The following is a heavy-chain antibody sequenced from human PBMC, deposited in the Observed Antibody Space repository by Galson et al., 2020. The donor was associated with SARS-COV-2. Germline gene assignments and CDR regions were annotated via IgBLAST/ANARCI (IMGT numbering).Heavy chain of an antibody. CDR2: ISHDGSNK. Sequence: TGGSLRLSCAASGFIVSSYGMHWVRQAPGKGLEWVSIISHDGSNKYYADSVKGRFTISRDNSKNTLYLQVNSLRAEDMAVYYCAKGYGSFYYSMDVWGQGTTVTVSS. CDR3: AKGYGSFYYSMDV. J-gene: IGHJ6*02. D-gene: IGHD3-16*01. CDR1: GFIVSSYG. V-gene: IGHV3-30*18.